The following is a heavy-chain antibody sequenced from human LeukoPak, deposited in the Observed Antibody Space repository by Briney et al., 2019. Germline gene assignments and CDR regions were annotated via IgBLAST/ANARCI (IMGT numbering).Heavy chain of an antibody. J-gene: IGHJ4*02. Sequence: ASVKVSCKASGYTFTSYDINWVRQATGQGLEWMGWMNPNSGNTDYAQKFQGRVTMTRNTSISTAYMELSSLRSEDTDVYYCARGLTYYDFWSGYSYYYFDYWGQGTLVTVSS. D-gene: IGHD3-3*01. V-gene: IGHV1-8*01. CDR2: MNPNSGNT. CDR3: ARGLTYYDFWSGYSYYYFDY. CDR1: GYTFTSYD.